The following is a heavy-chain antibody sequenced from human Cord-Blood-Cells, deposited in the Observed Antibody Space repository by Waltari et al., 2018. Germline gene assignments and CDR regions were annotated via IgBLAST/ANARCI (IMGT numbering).Heavy chain of an antibody. J-gene: IGHJ6*03. D-gene: IGHD2-2*01. CDR1: GGSFSGYY. CDR2: INHSGST. V-gene: IGHV4-34*01. CDR3: ARGVGGVVVPAAILYMDV. Sequence: QVQLQQWGAGLLKPSETLSLTCAVYGGSFSGYYWSWIRQPPGKGLEWIGEINHSGSTNYNPSLKSRVTISVDTSKNQFSLKLSSVTAADTAVYYCARGVGGVVVPAAILYMDVWGKGTTVTVSS.